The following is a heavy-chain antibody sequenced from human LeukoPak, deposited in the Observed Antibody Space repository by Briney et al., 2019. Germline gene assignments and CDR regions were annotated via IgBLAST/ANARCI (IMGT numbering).Heavy chain of an antibody. CDR2: IYYSGST. Sequence: SQTLSLTCTVSGGSISSGDHYWSWIRQPPGKGLEWIGYIYYSGSTYYNPSPKSRVTISVDTAKNQFSLKLSSVTAADTAVYYCARHPHYDFWSGSSDYWGQGTLVTVSS. CDR3: ARHPHYDFWSGSSDY. CDR1: GGSISSGDHY. D-gene: IGHD3-3*01. J-gene: IGHJ4*02. V-gene: IGHV4-30-4*08.